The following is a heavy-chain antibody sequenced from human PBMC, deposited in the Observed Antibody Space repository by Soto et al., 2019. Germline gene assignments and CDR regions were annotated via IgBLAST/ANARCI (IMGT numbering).Heavy chain of an antibody. CDR1: GFTFSSYA. V-gene: IGHV3-23*01. Sequence: SLRLSCAASGFTFSSYAMSWVRQAPGKGLEWVSAISGSGGSTYYADSVKGRFTISRDNSKNTLYLQMNGLRAEDTAVYYCTTDPGDYEDHWGQGTQVTVSS. J-gene: IGHJ4*02. CDR2: ISGSGGST. D-gene: IGHD4-17*01. CDR3: TTDPGDYEDH.